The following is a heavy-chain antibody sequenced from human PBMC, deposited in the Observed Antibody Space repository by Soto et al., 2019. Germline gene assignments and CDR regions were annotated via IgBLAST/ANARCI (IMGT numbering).Heavy chain of an antibody. J-gene: IGHJ4*02. CDR2: ISAYNGNT. CDR3: ARDPGYSSSWYQEDYFDY. CDR1: AYTFTSYG. D-gene: IGHD6-13*01. V-gene: IGHV1-18*01. Sequence: ASVKVSCTASAYTFTSYGISWVRQAPGQGLEWMGWISAYNGNTNYAQKLQGRVTMTTDTSTSTAYMELRSLRSDDTAVYYCARDPGYSSSWYQEDYFDYWGQGTLVTVSS.